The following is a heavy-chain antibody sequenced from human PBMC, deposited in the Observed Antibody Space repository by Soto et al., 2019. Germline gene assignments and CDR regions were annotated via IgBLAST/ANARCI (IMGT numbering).Heavy chain of an antibody. D-gene: IGHD5-18*01. Sequence: QVQLQQWGTGLLKPSETLSLTCAVYGGSFTGYYWSWIRQPPGKGLEWIGEIHPSGSTYYNPSLKSRVTISANTSKSQFSLNLSSVTAADTAVYFCTRGQDTAKVGYWGHGTLVTGSS. CDR3: TRGQDTAKVGY. CDR1: GGSFTGYY. CDR2: IHPSGST. V-gene: IGHV4-34*01. J-gene: IGHJ4*01.